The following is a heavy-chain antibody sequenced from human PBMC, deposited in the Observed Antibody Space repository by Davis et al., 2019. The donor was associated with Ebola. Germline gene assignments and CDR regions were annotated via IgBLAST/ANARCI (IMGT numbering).Heavy chain of an antibody. CDR1: GFTFSNAW. D-gene: IGHD6-19*01. CDR3: AKDADSSY. V-gene: IGHV3-15*01. CDR2: IKTNADGGTA. J-gene: IGHJ4*02. Sequence: GGSLRLSCVASGFTFSNAWMAWVRQAPGKGLEWVGRIKTNADGGTAAYAAPVKGRFTISRDDAAQTLYLEMNNLRTEDTAVYYCAKDADSSYWGQGTLVTVSS.